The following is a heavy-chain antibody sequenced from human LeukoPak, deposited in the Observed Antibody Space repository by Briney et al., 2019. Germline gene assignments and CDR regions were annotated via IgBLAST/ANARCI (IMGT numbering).Heavy chain of an antibody. V-gene: IGHV3-21*01. CDR2: ISSSSSYI. Sequence: PGGSLRLSCAASGFTFSSYSMNWVRQAPGKGLEWVSSISSSSSYIDYADSVKGRFTISRDNAKNSLYLQMNSLRAEDTAVYYCARDRSCSSTSCPGTFDYWGQGTLVTVSS. D-gene: IGHD2-2*01. CDR1: GFTFSSYS. CDR3: ARDRSCSSTSCPGTFDY. J-gene: IGHJ4*02.